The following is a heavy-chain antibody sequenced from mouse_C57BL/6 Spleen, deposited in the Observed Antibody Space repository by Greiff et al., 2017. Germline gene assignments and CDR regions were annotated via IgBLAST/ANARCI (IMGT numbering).Heavy chain of an antibody. J-gene: IGHJ2*01. Sequence: QVQLQQPGAELVRPGTSVKLSCKASGYTFTSYWMHWVKQRPAQGLEWIGVIDPSDSYTNYNQKFKGKATLTVDTSSSTAYMQLSSLTSEDSAVYYCARFDYGFDYWGQGTTLTVSS. CDR1: GYTFTSYW. CDR3: ARFDYGFDY. CDR2: IDPSDSYT. V-gene: IGHV1-59*01. D-gene: IGHD2-4*01.